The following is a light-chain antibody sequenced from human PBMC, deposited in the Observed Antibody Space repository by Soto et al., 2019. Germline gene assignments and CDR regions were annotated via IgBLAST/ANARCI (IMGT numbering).Light chain of an antibody. J-gene: IGKJ2*02. V-gene: IGKV3-11*01. Sequence: DIVLTQSPATLSSSAGERATISCRASQSVDNYLAWYQQKPGQAPKLLIYAASKRDTGIPGRFSGSGSGTDFTLTISSLEPEDFAVYYCQQRREWPRTFGQGTKLDIK. CDR3: QQRREWPRT. CDR2: AAS. CDR1: QSVDNY.